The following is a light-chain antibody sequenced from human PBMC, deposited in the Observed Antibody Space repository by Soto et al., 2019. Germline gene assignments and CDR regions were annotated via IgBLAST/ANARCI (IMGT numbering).Light chain of an antibody. CDR3: QQYSGSLWT. V-gene: IGKV3-20*01. CDR2: GAS. J-gene: IGKJ1*01. CDR1: QSVYSDY. Sequence: IVLTQSPCTLSFSPGERATLSCRASQSVYSDYLAWYQQKPGQAPRLLIYGASTRATGIPARFSGSGSGTDFTLTISRLEPEDFAVYYCQQYSGSLWTFGQGTKVDIK.